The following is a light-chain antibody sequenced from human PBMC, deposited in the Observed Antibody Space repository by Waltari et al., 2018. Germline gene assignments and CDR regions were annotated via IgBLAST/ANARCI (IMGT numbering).Light chain of an antibody. V-gene: IGKV1-5*03. CDR3: QQYNSYSWT. Sequence: DIQMTQSPSTLSASVGDRVTITCRASQTINNWLAWYQQKPGKAPQLLIQRASVLQSGVPSRFIGSGSGTDFTLTISSLQADDFATYYCQQYNSYSWTFGQGTKVEI. CDR2: RAS. J-gene: IGKJ1*01. CDR1: QTINNW.